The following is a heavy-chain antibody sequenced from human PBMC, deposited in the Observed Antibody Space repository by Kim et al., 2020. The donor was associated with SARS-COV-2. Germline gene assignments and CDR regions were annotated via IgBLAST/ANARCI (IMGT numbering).Heavy chain of an antibody. D-gene: IGHD6-19*01. J-gene: IGHJ5*02. Sequence: YAQKLQGRVTMTTDTSTSTAYMELRSLRSDDTAVYYCARGGSGWSYLNDPWGQGTLVTVSS. V-gene: IGHV1-18*01. CDR3: ARGGSGWSYLNDP.